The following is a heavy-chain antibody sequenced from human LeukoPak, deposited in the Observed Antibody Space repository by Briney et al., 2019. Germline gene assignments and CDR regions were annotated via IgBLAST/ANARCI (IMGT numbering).Heavy chain of an antibody. CDR1: GGSIISTSFY. D-gene: IGHD3-22*01. V-gene: IGHV4-39*01. CDR2: IYHSGST. CDR3: ARLYYDSRGYYWFDR. J-gene: IGHJ5*02. Sequence: SDTLSLTCTVSGGSIISTSFYWGWIRQPPGKGLAWLVSIYHSGSTYDNPSLKSRVTISVDRSKNQFSLKLSSVTAADTAVYYCARLYYDSRGYYWFDRWGQGTLVTVSS.